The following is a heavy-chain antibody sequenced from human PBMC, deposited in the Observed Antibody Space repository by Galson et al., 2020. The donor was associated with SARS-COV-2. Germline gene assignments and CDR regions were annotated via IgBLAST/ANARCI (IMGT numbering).Heavy chain of an antibody. Sequence: GGSLRLSCAASGFTFDDYAMHWVRQAPGKGLEWVSGISWNSGSIGYADSVKGRFTISRDNAKNSLYLQMNSLRAEDTALYYCAKDMGLYYDILTGYDYWGQGTLVTVSS. D-gene: IGHD3-9*01. CDR1: GFTFDDYA. J-gene: IGHJ4*02. CDR2: ISWNSGSI. CDR3: AKDMGLYYDILTGYDY. V-gene: IGHV3-9*01.